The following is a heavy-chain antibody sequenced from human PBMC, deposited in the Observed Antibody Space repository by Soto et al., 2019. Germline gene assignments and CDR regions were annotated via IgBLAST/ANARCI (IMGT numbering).Heavy chain of an antibody. D-gene: IGHD1-26*01. CDR3: ARDQQVGATRYYYYGMDV. CDR1: GYTFTSYY. CDR2: INPNGGST. Sequence: ASVKASCKASGYTFTSYYMHCVRQAPGQGLEWMGIINPNGGSTSYAQKFQGRVTMTTDTSTSTAYMELRSLRSDDTAVYYCARDQQVGATRYYYYGMDVWGQGTTVTVSS. V-gene: IGHV1-46*01. J-gene: IGHJ6*02.